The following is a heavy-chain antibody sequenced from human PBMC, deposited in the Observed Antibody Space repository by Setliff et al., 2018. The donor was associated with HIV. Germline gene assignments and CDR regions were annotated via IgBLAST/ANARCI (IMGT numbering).Heavy chain of an antibody. CDR2: IYYSGST. D-gene: IGHD3-16*01. CDR1: GGSISSGDYY. CDR3: AMGWGDYYGMDV. Sequence: SETLSLTCTVSGGSISSGDYYWSWIRQPPGKGLEWIGYIYYSGSTYYNPSLKSRVTISVDTSKNQFSLKLSSVTAAATAVDYCAMGWGDYYGMDVWGQGTTVTVSS. J-gene: IGHJ6*02. V-gene: IGHV4-30-4*08.